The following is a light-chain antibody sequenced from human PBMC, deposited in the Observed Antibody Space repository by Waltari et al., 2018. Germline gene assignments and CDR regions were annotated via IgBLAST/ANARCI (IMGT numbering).Light chain of an antibody. Sequence: QSVLTQPPSVSGAPGQRVTISCTGSSSNIGARYDVHWYQQLPGTAPKVLIYANNNRPSGVPDRFSGSKSGTSASLAISGLKAEDEADYYCQSYDSSLGGSVFGGGIKLTVL. CDR2: ANN. CDR1: SSNIGARYD. CDR3: QSYDSSLGGSV. J-gene: IGLJ3*02. V-gene: IGLV1-40*01.